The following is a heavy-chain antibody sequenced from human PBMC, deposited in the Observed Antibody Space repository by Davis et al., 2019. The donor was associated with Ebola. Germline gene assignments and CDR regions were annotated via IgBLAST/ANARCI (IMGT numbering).Heavy chain of an antibody. J-gene: IGHJ4*02. Sequence: AASVKVSCKASGGTFSSYTITWVRQAPGQGLEWMGRISVYNGETIYAQRFQDRVTMTTDTSTSTAYMEVRSLRSDDTAVYYCARLWQTFEYWGQGTLVTVSS. CDR2: ISVYNGET. CDR1: GGTFSSYT. CDR3: ARLWQTFEY. V-gene: IGHV1-18*01.